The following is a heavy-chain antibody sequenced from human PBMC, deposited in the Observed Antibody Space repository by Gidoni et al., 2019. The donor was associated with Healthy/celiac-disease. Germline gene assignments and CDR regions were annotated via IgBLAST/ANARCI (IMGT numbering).Heavy chain of an antibody. CDR2: IRSKAYGGTT. CDR3: TRAGIRSGGTVWYFDL. Sequence: EVQLVESGGGLVQPGRSLRLSCTASGFTFGDYAMSWFRQAPGKGLGWVGFIRSKAYGGTTEYAASVKGRFTISRDDSRSIAYLQMNSLKTEDTAVYYCTRAGIRSGGTVWYFDLWGRGTLVTVSS. J-gene: IGHJ2*01. D-gene: IGHD1-1*01. CDR1: GFTFGDYA. V-gene: IGHV3-49*03.